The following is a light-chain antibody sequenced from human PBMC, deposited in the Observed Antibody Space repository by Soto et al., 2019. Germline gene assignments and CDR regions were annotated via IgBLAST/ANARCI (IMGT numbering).Light chain of an antibody. J-gene: IGKJ5*01. Sequence: VLTQSPGTLSLSPGERATLSCRASQSVSSSYLTWYQQKGGQAPRLLIYGASSRATGIPDRFSGSGSGTDFTLAISSLQPEDFATYYCQQFSNYPHVFGQGTRLEIK. CDR2: GAS. V-gene: IGKV3-20*01. CDR1: QSVSSSY. CDR3: QQFSNYPHV.